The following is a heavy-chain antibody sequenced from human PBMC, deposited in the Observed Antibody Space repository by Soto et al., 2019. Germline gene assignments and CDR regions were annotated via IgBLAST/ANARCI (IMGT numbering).Heavy chain of an antibody. CDR1: GFTFSSYG. CDR2: ISYDGSNK. V-gene: IGHV3-30*18. J-gene: IGHJ5*02. CDR3: AKAVGATTDWFDP. Sequence: QVQLVESGGGVVQPGRSLRLSCAASGFTFSSYGMHWVRKAPGKGLEWVAVISYDGSNKYYADSVKGRFTISRDNSKNTLYLQMNSLRAEDTAVYYCAKAVGATTDWFDPWGQGTLVTVSS. D-gene: IGHD1-26*01.